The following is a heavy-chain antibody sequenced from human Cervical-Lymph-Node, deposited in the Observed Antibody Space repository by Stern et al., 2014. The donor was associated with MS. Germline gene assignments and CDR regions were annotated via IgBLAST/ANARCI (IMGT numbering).Heavy chain of an antibody. CDR2: IYYSGST. J-gene: IGHJ5*02. CDR3: ARHGRPIAVAVYWFDP. Sequence: QLQLQESGPGLVKPSETLSLTCTVSGGSISSSSYYWGWIRQPPGKGLEWIGSIYYSGSTYYNPSLKSRVTISVDTSKNQFSLKLSPGTAADTAVYYCARHGRPIAVAVYWFDPWGQGTLVTVSS. V-gene: IGHV4-39*01. CDR1: GGSISSSSYY. D-gene: IGHD6-19*01.